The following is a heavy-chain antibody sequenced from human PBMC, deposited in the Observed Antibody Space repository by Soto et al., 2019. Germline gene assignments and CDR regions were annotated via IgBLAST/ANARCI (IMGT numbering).Heavy chain of an antibody. V-gene: IGHV4-59*01. CDR3: ARADPDASVGY. CDR1: GGSMRSYY. Sequence: PSETLSLTCTVSGGSMRSYYWTWLRQSPGRGLEWIGYISYSGSTYYNPSLKSRVTISADTSKNQFSLRMNSMIAADTAVYYCARADPDASVGYWGQGTLVTVSS. J-gene: IGHJ4*02. D-gene: IGHD2-15*01. CDR2: ISYSGST.